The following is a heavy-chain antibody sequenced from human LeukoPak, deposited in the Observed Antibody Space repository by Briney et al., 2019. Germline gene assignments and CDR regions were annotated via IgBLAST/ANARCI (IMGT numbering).Heavy chain of an antibody. CDR1: GFSFSTYE. CDR3: ARGGYCSGGICYYLNAFDI. Sequence: GSLSLSCAASGFSFSTYEMNWVRQAPGKGLEWVSYIVSSGSTIYYADSVKGRFTISRDNAKNSLFLQMNSLRAEDTAVYYCARGGYCSGGICYYLNAFDIWGQGTKVTVSS. D-gene: IGHD2-15*01. V-gene: IGHV3-48*03. J-gene: IGHJ3*02. CDR2: IVSSGSTI.